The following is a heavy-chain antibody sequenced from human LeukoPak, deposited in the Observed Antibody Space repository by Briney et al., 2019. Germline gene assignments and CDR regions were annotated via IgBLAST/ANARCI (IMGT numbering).Heavy chain of an antibody. CDR3: AKDVKYSYGYYFDY. CDR1: RFTFSSYA. CDR2: ISGSGGST. Sequence: GGSLRLSCAASRFTFSSYAMSWVRQAPGKGLEWVSAISGSGGSTYYADSVKGRFTISRDNSKNTLYLQMNSLRAEDTAVYYCAKDVKYSYGYYFDYWGQGTLVTVSS. D-gene: IGHD5-18*01. V-gene: IGHV3-23*01. J-gene: IGHJ4*02.